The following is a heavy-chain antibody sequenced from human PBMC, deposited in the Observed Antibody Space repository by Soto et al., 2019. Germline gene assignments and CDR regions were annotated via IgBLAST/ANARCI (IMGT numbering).Heavy chain of an antibody. V-gene: IGHV3-74*01. CDR3: ARDLRYCSGGTCYLYYYGMDV. J-gene: IGHJ6*01. CDR2: INSDGSST. D-gene: IGHD2-15*01. Sequence: EVQLVESGGGLIQPGTSLRLSCAASGFTFSNFWMHWVRQAPGKGLVWVARINSDGSSTSYADSVKGRFTISRDNAKNTLYVQMNSLRAEDTAVYYCARDLRYCSGGTCYLYYYGMDVW. CDR1: GFTFSNFW.